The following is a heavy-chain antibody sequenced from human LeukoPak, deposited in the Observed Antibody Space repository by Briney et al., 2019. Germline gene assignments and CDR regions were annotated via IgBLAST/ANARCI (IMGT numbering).Heavy chain of an antibody. D-gene: IGHD3-22*01. CDR3: ARTNYYDSSGYRYYYYYYYMDV. CDR1: GGSISSHD. V-gene: IGHV4-59*11. J-gene: IGHJ6*03. Sequence: SETLSLTCTVSGGSISSHDWSWIRQPPGKGLEWIGYIYYSGSTNYNPSLKSRVTISVDTSKNQFSLKMSSVTAADTAVYYCARTNYYDSSGYRYYYYYYYMDVWGKGTTVTVSS. CDR2: IYYSGST.